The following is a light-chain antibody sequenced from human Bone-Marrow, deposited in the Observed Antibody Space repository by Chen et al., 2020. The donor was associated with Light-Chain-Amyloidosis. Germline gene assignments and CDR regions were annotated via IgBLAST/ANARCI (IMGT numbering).Light chain of an antibody. CDR3: QQSYSTPRT. CDR1: QSISSY. Sequence: DIQMTLSPSPLSAAVVDRVTITCRASQSISSYLNWYQQKPGKAPKLLIYTASSLQSGVPSRLSGSGSGTDFTLTISSLQPEDFATYYCQQSYSTPRTFGQGTKVEIK. J-gene: IGKJ1*01. CDR2: TAS. V-gene: IGKV1-39*01.